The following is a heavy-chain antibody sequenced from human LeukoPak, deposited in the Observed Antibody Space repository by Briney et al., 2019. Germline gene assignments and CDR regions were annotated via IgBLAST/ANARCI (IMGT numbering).Heavy chain of an antibody. CDR1: GGSFSGYY. D-gene: IGHD6-13*01. CDR2: FNHSGST. CDR3: ARGPQTIAAAGGYYFDF. Sequence: PSETLSLTCAVYGGSFSGYYWSWMRHPPGKGVVWIGEFNHSGSTNSNQSLKSPVTISVDTSKNQFSLKLSSVTAADTAVYYCARGPQTIAAAGGYYFDFWGQGTLVTVSS. V-gene: IGHV4-34*01. J-gene: IGHJ4*02.